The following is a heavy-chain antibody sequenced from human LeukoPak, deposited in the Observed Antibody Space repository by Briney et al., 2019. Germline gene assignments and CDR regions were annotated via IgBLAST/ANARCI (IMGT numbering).Heavy chain of an antibody. D-gene: IGHD5-12*01. CDR1: GLPFSSYW. J-gene: IGHJ4*02. CDR3: ARAGGYSRPFGY. V-gene: IGHV3-74*01. CDR2: INPDGRST. Sequence: GGSLRLSCEASGLPFSSYWMHWVRQVPGKSLVWVSRINPDGRSTHYADSVKGRFTISRDNTKKTLHLQMTSLRAEDKAVYYCARAGGYSRPFGYWGQGTLVTVSS.